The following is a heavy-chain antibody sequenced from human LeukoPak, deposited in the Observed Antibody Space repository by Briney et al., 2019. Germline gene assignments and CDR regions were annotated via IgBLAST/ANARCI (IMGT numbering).Heavy chain of an antibody. CDR2: IYTTGRT. Sequence: SEALSLTCSVSGGSINSYWWSWIRQPAGKGLEFIGRIYTTGRTNYNPSLKSRVSMSVDTSKNQFSLELTSVTAADTAVYFCARAGYTISSYRFDYWGQGALVTVSS. V-gene: IGHV4-4*07. CDR1: GGSINSYW. J-gene: IGHJ4*02. CDR3: ARAGYTISSYRFDY. D-gene: IGHD3-16*02.